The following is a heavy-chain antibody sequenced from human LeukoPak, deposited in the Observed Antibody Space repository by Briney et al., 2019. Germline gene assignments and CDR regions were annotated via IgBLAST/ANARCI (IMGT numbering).Heavy chain of an antibody. D-gene: IGHD3-22*01. CDR1: GFTFSSYA. J-gene: IGHJ4*02. Sequence: GGSLRLSCAASGFTFSSYAMSWVRQAPGKGLEWVSVISGSGGSTYYADAVKGRFTISRDNSKNTLYLQMNSLRAEDTAVYYCASQMAIIVLVWGQGTLVTVSS. CDR3: ASQMAIIVLV. CDR2: ISGSGGST. V-gene: IGHV3-23*01.